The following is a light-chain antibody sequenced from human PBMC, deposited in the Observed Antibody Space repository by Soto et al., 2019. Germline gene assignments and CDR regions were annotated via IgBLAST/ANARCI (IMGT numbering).Light chain of an antibody. J-gene: IGLJ1*01. Sequence: QSVLTQPASVSGSPGQSITISCTGTSSDVGNYIFVSWYRQHPGKAPKLMIYDINNRPSGVSNRFSGSKSGNTASLTISGLPAEGEADYYCVSYTTSASYVFGTGTKVTVL. CDR1: SSDVGNYIF. V-gene: IGLV2-14*01. CDR3: VSYTTSASYV. CDR2: DIN.